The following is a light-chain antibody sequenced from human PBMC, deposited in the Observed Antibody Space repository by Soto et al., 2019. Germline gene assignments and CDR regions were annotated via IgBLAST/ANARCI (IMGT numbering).Light chain of an antibody. CDR2: GAL. CDR3: QQYKTYSKT. V-gene: IGKV3-20*01. CDR1: QSVVTSY. J-gene: IGKJ1*01. Sequence: EVVLTQSPGTLSLSPGEGATLSCRASQSVVTSYLAWYQQKYGQSPRLLIYGALYRAPGIPDRFSGSGSGTDFTLSINRLEPEDFAIYYCQQYKTYSKTFGQGTKVEIK.